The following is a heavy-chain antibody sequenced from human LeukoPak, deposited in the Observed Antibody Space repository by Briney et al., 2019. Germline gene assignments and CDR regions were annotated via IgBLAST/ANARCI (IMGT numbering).Heavy chain of an antibody. J-gene: IGHJ3*02. CDR1: GYTFTDYY. Sequence: ASVKVSCKASGYTFTDYYMHWVRQAPGQGLEWMGWINPNSGVTNYAQKFQVRVTMTGDTSISTVYMELSRLRSDDTAVYYCARDLRLAVSGTSGFDIWGQGTVVTVSS. V-gene: IGHV1-2*02. CDR3: ARDLRLAVSGTSGFDI. CDR2: INPNSGVT. D-gene: IGHD6-19*01.